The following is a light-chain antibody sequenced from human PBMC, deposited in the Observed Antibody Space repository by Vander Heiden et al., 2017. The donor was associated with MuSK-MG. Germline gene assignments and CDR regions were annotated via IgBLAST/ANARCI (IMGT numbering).Light chain of an antibody. J-gene: IGLJ2*01. Sequence: QSALTPPASVAGSPGQSITISCAGSSSDVGGYNYVSWYQQHPGKAPKLLIYQVTNRPSEISNRFSGSKSGNTASLTISGLQAEDEADYYCASYRRSTYVVFGGGTKVTVL. V-gene: IGLV2-14*01. CDR1: SSDVGGYNY. CDR2: QVT. CDR3: ASYRRSTYVV.